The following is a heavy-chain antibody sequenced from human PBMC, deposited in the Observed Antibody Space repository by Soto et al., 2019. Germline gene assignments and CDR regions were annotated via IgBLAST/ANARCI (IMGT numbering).Heavy chain of an antibody. D-gene: IGHD3-3*01. V-gene: IGHV4-59*01. Sequence: SETLSLTCTVSGGSISSYYWSWIRQPPGKGLEWIGYIYYSGSTNYNPSLKSRVTISVDTSKNQFSLKLSSVTAADTAVYYCARDLRVFGVVTEEYNWFHPWGQGTLVTVSS. CDR3: ARDLRVFGVVTEEYNWFHP. J-gene: IGHJ5*02. CDR1: GGSISSYY. CDR2: IYYSGST.